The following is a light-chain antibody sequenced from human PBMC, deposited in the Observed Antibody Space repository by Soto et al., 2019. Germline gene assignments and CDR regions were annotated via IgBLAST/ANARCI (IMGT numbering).Light chain of an antibody. CDR2: DDD. J-gene: IGLJ3*02. CDR1: SGSIASNY. V-gene: IGLV6-57*01. Sequence: NFMLIQPHSVSESPGKTVTISCTRTSGSIASNYVHWYQQRPGSSPTTVIYDDDQRPSGVPDRFSGSIDSSSNSASFTISGLSAEEEADYSCQSSHSSIRVFGGGTKLTVL. CDR3: QSSHSSIRV.